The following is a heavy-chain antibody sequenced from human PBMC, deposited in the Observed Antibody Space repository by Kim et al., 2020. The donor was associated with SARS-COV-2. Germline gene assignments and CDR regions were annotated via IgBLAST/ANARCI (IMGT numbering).Heavy chain of an antibody. Sequence: RQAPGKGWEWVAVITYAGSNKYYADSVKGRFTISRDNSKNTLYLQMNSLRAEDTAVYYCAKGPSVAPDYWGQGTLVTVSS. CDR3: AKGPSVAPDY. J-gene: IGHJ4*02. CDR2: ITYAGSNK. D-gene: IGHD2-15*01. V-gene: IGHV3-30*18.